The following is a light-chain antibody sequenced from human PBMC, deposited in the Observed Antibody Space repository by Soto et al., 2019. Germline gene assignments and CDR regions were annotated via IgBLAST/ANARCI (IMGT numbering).Light chain of an antibody. CDR3: QQYNSFSLYT. Sequence: DLQMTQSPSTLSASVGDRVTITCRASQSVNNWLAWYQQKPGKAPKLLIHKASTLESGVPSRFIGSGSGTEFTLTISSLQPDDFATYYCQQYNSFSLYTFGQGTKLEIK. CDR1: QSVNNW. J-gene: IGKJ2*01. V-gene: IGKV1-5*03. CDR2: KAS.